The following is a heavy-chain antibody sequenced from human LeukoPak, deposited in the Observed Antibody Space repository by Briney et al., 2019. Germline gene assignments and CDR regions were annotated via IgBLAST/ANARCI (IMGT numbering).Heavy chain of an antibody. D-gene: IGHD1-26*01. CDR1: GYTLTELS. CDR2: FDPEDGET. J-gene: IGHJ4*02. Sequence: ASVEVSCKVSGYTLTELSMHWVRQAPGKGLEWMGGFDPEDGETIYAQKFQGRVTMTEDTSTDTAYMELSSLRSEDTAVYYCATGAEVGAPTPFDYWGQGTLVTVSS. CDR3: ATGAEVGAPTPFDY. V-gene: IGHV1-24*01.